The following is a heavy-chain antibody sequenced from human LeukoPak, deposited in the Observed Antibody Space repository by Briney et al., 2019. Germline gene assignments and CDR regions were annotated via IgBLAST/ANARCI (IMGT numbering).Heavy chain of an antibody. CDR2: ISAGRANT. V-gene: IGHV3-23*01. J-gene: IGHJ4*02. Sequence: GGSLRLSCAASGFTFSTYAMSWVRQAPGKGLEWVSSISAGRANTFYADSVKGRFTISRDNSKNTLYLQMNSLRAEDTAVYFCGKSQPHCGSTTCPLGHWGQGTLVIVSS. CDR3: GKSQPHCGSTTCPLGH. D-gene: IGHD2-2*01. CDR1: GFTFSTYA.